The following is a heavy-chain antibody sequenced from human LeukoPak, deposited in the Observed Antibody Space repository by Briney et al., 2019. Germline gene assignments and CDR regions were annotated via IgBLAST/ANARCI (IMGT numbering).Heavy chain of an antibody. V-gene: IGHV1-18*01. Sequence: ASVKVSCKASGYTFTSYGVSWVRQAPGQGLEWMGWISAYNGYTNYAQKLQVRVTMTTDTSTSTAYMELRSLTSDDTAVYYCARDKAVTTELTQYFQHWGQGTLVTVSS. CDR3: ARDKAVTTELTQYFQH. D-gene: IGHD4-11*01. CDR2: ISAYNGYT. J-gene: IGHJ1*01. CDR1: GYTFTSYG.